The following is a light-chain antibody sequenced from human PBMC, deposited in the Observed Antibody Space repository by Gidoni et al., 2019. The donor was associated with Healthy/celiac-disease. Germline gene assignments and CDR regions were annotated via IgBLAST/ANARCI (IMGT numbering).Light chain of an antibody. CDR3: QQYDNLPL. Sequence: DIQMTQSPSSLSASVGDRVTITCQASQDISNYLNWYQQKPGKAPKLLIYDASNLETGVPSRFSGSGSGTDFTFTISSLQPEDIATYYCQQYDNLPLFXXXTKLEIK. CDR1: QDISNY. V-gene: IGKV1-33*01. J-gene: IGKJ2*01. CDR2: DAS.